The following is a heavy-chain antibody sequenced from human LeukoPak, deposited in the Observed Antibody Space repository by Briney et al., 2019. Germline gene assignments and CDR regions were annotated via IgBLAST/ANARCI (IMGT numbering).Heavy chain of an antibody. D-gene: IGHD1-26*01. Sequence: ASVKVSCKASGYTFTGYYMHWVRQAPGQGLEWMGWINPNSGGTNYAQKFQGRVTVTRDTSISTAYMELSRLRSDDTAVYYCARDATRESGSYQTFDYWGQGTLVTVSS. CDR1: GYTFTGYY. CDR2: INPNSGGT. J-gene: IGHJ4*02. V-gene: IGHV1-2*02. CDR3: ARDATRESGSYQTFDY.